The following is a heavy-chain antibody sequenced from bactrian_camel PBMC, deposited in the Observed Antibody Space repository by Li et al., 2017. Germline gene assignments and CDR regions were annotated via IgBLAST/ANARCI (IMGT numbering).Heavy chain of an antibody. Sequence: HVQLVESGGGSVQVGGSLRLSCVASVDTIGRYCMGWFRQAPGKEREAVASIYSGGRGTYYADSVKGRFTMSRDNDWRTVYLQMNGLTPEDTAMYYCSTSRAQCRGLDVADFNYWGQGTQVTVS. D-gene: IGHD4*01. CDR3: STSRAQCRGLDVADFNY. CDR2: IYSGGRGT. CDR1: VDTIGRYC. J-gene: IGHJ4*01. V-gene: IGHV3S60*01.